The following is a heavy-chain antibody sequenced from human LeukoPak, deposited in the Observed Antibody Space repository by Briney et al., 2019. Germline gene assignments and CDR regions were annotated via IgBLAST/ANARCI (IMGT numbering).Heavy chain of an antibody. D-gene: IGHD6-13*01. CDR2: ISYDGSNK. J-gene: IGHJ4*02. CDR1: GFAFSTYG. Sequence: GGSLRLSCAASGFAFSTYGMHWVRQAPGKGLEWVAVISYDGSNKYYADSVKGRFTISRDNSKNTLYLQMNSLRAEDTAVYYCAKSGTRSSWSPRVKTYLDYWGQGTLVTVSS. CDR3: AKSGTRSSWSPRVKTYLDY. V-gene: IGHV3-30*18.